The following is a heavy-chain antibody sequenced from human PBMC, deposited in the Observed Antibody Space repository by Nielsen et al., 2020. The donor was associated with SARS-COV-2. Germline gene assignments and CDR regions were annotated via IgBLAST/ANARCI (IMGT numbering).Heavy chain of an antibody. CDR3: ARFGLGVTSLDY. D-gene: IGHD3-10*01. CDR2: IYYSGRT. V-gene: IGHV4-31*02. Sequence: PGKGLEWIGYIYYSGRTYYNSSLKSRVAISIDTSKNRFSLNLYSVTAADTAVYYCARFGLGVTSLDYWGQGTLVIVSS. J-gene: IGHJ4*02.